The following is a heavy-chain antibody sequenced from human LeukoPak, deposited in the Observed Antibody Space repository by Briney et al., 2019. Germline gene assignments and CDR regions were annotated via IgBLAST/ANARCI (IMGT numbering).Heavy chain of an antibody. J-gene: IGHJ3*02. Sequence: ASVKVSCKASGYTFTSYGIIWVRQAPGQGLEWMGWISAYNGNTNYAQKLQGRVTMTTDTSTSTAYMELRSLRSDDTAVYYCARYAGIAAAGNAFDIWGQGTMVTVSS. CDR3: ARYAGIAAAGNAFDI. CDR2: ISAYNGNT. V-gene: IGHV1-18*01. D-gene: IGHD6-13*01. CDR1: GYTFTSYG.